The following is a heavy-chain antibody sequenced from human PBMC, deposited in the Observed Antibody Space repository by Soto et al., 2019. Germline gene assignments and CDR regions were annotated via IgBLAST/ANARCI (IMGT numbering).Heavy chain of an antibody. Sequence: QVPLVQSGAEVKKPGSSVKVSCKASGGTFSSYAISWVQQAPGQGLEWMGGIIPIFGTANYAQKFQGRVTITADESTGTAYMELSSLRSEDTAVYYCASLNYYDSSGSFDYWGQGTLVTVSS. J-gene: IGHJ4*02. CDR2: IIPIFGTA. CDR3: ASLNYYDSSGSFDY. CDR1: GGTFSSYA. D-gene: IGHD3-22*01. V-gene: IGHV1-69*01.